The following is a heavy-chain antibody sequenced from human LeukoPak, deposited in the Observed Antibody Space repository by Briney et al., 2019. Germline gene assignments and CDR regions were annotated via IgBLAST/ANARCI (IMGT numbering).Heavy chain of an antibody. D-gene: IGHD4-17*01. J-gene: IGHJ4*02. CDR3: AKDRHGDHGYFDY. CDR2: ISGSGGST. CDR1: GFTFSSYA. V-gene: IGHV3-23*01. Sequence: GGSLRLSCAASGFTFSSYAMSWVRQAPGKGLEWVSAISGSGGSTYYADSVKGRLTISRDNSKNTLYLQMNSLRAEDTAVYYCAKDRHGDHGYFDYWGQGTLVTVSS.